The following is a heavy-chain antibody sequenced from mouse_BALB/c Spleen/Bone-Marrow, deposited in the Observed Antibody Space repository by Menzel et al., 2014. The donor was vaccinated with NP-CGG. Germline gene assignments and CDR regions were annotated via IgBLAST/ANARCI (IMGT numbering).Heavy chain of an antibody. CDR1: GFTFXTYA. CDR2: IRSKSNNYAT. Sequence: EVKLQESGGGLVQPKGSLKLSCAASGFTFXTYAMNWVRQAPGKGLEWVARIRSKSNNYATYYADSVKDRFTISRDDSQSMLYLQMNNLKTEDTAMYYCVRQNYDYAWFAYWGQGTLVTVSA. V-gene: IGHV10-1*02. J-gene: IGHJ3*01. CDR3: VRQNYDYAWFAY. D-gene: IGHD2-4*01.